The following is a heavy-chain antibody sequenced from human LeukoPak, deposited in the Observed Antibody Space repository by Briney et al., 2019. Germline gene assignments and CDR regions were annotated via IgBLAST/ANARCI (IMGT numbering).Heavy chain of an antibody. J-gene: IGHJ6*02. D-gene: IGHD1-26*01. CDR2: IKQDGTEK. V-gene: IGHV3-7*01. CDR3: ARDSGSYYGYYYGMDV. Sequence: GGSLRLSCAASGFRFDAYAMSWVRQAPGKGLEWVANIKQDGTEKYYVDSVKGRFTISRDNAKNSLYLQMHSLRAEDAALYYCARDSGSYYGYYYGMDVWGQGTTVTVSS. CDR1: GFRFDAYA.